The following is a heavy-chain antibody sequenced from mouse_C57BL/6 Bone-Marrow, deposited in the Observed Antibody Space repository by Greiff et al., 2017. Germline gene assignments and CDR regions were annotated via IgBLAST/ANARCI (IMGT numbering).Heavy chain of an antibody. D-gene: IGHD2-3*01. CDR1: GFNIKDDY. Sequence: EVQLQQSGAELVRPGASVKLSCTASGFNIKDDYMHWVKPRPEQGLEWIGWIDPENGDTEYASKFQGKATITADTSSNTAYLQLSSLTSEDTAVYYCTTYGYYPWFAYWGQGTLVTVSA. J-gene: IGHJ3*01. CDR3: TTYGYYPWFAY. CDR2: IDPENGDT. V-gene: IGHV14-4*01.